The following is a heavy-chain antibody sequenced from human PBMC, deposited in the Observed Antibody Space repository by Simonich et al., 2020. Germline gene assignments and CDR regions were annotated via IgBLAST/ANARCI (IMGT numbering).Heavy chain of an antibody. Sequence: EVQLVESGGGLVQPGGSLRLSCAASGFTFSSYWMHWVRQAPGKGRVRVSRINSDGSSKSYADAVKGRFTSSRDNAKNTLYLQMNSLRAEDTAVYYCARDYSNYDAFDIWGQGTMVTVSS. CDR1: GFTFSSYW. CDR2: INSDGSSK. CDR3: ARDYSNYDAFDI. D-gene: IGHD4-4*01. V-gene: IGHV3-74*01. J-gene: IGHJ3*02.